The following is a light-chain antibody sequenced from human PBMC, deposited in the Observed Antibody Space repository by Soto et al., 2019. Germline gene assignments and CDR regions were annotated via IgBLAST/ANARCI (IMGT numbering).Light chain of an antibody. CDR2: AAT. V-gene: IGKV1-39*01. CDR3: QQSYSSLVT. Sequence: DIQMTQSPSSLSASVGDRVTITCRASQDISGYLNWYQQKPGKAPNLLIYAATSLHSGVPSRFSGSGSGTDFTLTISSLQPEDFATYYCQQSYSSLVTFGQGTKVDIK. J-gene: IGKJ1*01. CDR1: QDISGY.